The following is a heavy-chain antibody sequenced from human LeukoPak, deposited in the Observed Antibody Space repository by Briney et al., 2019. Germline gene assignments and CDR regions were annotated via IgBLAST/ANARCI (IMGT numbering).Heavy chain of an antibody. Sequence: PGGSLRLSCAASGFTFSSYGMNWVRQAPGKGLEWVSYISSSGSTIYYADSVKGRFTISRDNAKNSLYLQMNSLRAEDTAVYYCARLVRITMVRGPRGDDYWAQGTLVTVSA. V-gene: IGHV3-48*03. CDR3: ARLVRITMVRGPRGDDY. CDR2: ISSSGSTI. D-gene: IGHD3-10*01. CDR1: GFTFSSYG. J-gene: IGHJ4*02.